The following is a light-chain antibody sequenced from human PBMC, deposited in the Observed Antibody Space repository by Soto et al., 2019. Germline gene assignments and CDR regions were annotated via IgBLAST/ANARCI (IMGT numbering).Light chain of an antibody. CDR3: LLSYSNSRRV. CDR2: ETS. Sequence: QAVVTQEPSLTVSPGGTVTLTCGSSTGAVTSGHYPYWFQQKPGQAPRTLIFETSNKHSWTPARFSGSLLGGKAALTLSGAQPEDEAEYYCLLSYSNSRRVFGGGTMVTVL. J-gene: IGLJ3*02. CDR1: TGAVTSGHY. V-gene: IGLV7-46*01.